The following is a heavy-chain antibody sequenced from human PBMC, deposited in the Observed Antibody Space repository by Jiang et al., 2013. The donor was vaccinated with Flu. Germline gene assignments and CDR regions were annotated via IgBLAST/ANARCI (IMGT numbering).Heavy chain of an antibody. CDR2: INHSGST. D-gene: IGHD2-15*01. Sequence: KPSETLSLTCAVYGGSFSGYYWSWIRRPPGKGLECIGEINHSGSTDYNPSLKSRVTISVDTSKNQFSLKLSSVTAADTAVYYCARRDDYCSGGSCYNWFDPWGQGTLVTVSS. V-gene: IGHV4-34*01. CDR3: ARRDDYCSGGSCYNWFDP. J-gene: IGHJ5*02. CDR1: GGSFSGYY.